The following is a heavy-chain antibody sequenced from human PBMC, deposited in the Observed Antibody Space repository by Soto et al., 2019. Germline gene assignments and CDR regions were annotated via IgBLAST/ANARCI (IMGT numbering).Heavy chain of an antibody. CDR1: GGSIRRGSYF. V-gene: IGHV4-31*03. D-gene: IGHD6-19*01. Sequence: SETLSLTCTVSGGSIRRGSYFWSWIRQHPGRGLEWIGYIYHTGSTYYNPSLKSRITISVDTSKNQFSLKLSSVTAADTAVFYCARHYSSGSRNWFDPWCQGTLVTVSS. CDR3: ARHYSSGSRNWFDP. CDR2: IYHTGST. J-gene: IGHJ5*02.